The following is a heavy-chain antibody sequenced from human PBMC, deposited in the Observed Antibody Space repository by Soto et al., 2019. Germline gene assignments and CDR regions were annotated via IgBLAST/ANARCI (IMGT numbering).Heavy chain of an antibody. CDR2: TYYRSKWYN. Sequence: SQTLSLTCAISGDSVSSNSAAWNWIRQSPSRGLEWLGRTYYRSKWYNDYAVSVKSRITINPDTSKNQFSLQLNSVTPEDTAVYYCARERTSRDIVVVVASRPYYYYDMDVWGQGTTATVSS. V-gene: IGHV6-1*01. CDR3: ARERTSRDIVVVVASRPYYYYDMDV. J-gene: IGHJ6*02. D-gene: IGHD2-15*01. CDR1: GDSVSSNSAA.